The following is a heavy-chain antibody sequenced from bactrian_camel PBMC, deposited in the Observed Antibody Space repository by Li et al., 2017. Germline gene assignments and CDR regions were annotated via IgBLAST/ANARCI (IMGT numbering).Heavy chain of an antibody. V-gene: IGHV3S14*01. CDR1: GLSPFTAYR. Sequence: VQLVESGGGLVESGGSLRLTCATSGLSPFTAYRLSWVRQAPGKGLEWVSTINPGSGTTTSYAESVKGRFTISRDNAKNTLSLQMNNLEPDDMAMYYCAAWTRNYWGQGTQVTVS. CDR3: AAWTRNY. CDR2: INPGSGTTT. J-gene: IGHJ4*01.